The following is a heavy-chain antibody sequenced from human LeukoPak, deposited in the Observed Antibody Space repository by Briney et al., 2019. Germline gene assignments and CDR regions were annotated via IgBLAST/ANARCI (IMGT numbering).Heavy chain of an antibody. CDR2: ISAYNDNT. Sequence: GGSVKVSCKASGYTFTSHGISWVRQAPGQGLEWMGWISAYNDNTNYAQKLQGRVTMTTDTSTSTAHMELRSLRSDDTAVYYCARDLGQDCSGGSCYYHYYYGMDVWGQGTTVTVSS. CDR1: GYTFTSHG. J-gene: IGHJ6*02. CDR3: ARDLGQDCSGGSCYYHYYYGMDV. V-gene: IGHV1-18*01. D-gene: IGHD2-15*01.